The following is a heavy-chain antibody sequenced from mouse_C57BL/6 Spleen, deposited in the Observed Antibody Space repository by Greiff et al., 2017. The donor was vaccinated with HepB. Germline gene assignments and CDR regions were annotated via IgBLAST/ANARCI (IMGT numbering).Heavy chain of an antibody. CDR2: IRSGGSYT. J-gene: IGHJ2*01. V-gene: IGHV5-6*02. Sequence: EVKLVESGGDLVKPGGSLKLSCAASGFTFSSYGMSWVRQTPDKRLEWVATIRSGGSYTYYPDSVKGRFTISRDNAKNTLYLQISSRKSEDTAMYYCARRDVYYGYFDYWGKGTTLTVSS. CDR1: GFTFSSYG. CDR3: ARRDVYYGYFDY. D-gene: IGHD1-1*01.